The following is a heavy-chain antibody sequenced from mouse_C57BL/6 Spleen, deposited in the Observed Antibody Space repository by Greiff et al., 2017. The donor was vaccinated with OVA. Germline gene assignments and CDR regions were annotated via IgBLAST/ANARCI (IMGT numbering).Heavy chain of an antibody. CDR3: ARNGREYYFDY. V-gene: IGHV1-80*01. CDR1: GYAFSSYW. D-gene: IGHD1-2*01. CDR2: IYPGDGDT. Sequence: QVQLQQSGAELVKPGASVKISCKASGYAFSSYWMNWVKQRPGKGLEWIGQIYPGDGDTNYNGKFKGKATLTADKSSSTAYMQLSSLTSEDSAVYFCARNGREYYFDYWGQGTTLTVSS. J-gene: IGHJ2*01.